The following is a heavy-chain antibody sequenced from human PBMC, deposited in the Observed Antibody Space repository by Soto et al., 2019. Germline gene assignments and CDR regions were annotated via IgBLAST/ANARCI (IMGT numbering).Heavy chain of an antibody. J-gene: IGHJ3*01. CDR1: GFSLTRSEVG. Sequence: QITLKESGAPLVKPTQTLTLTCTFAGFSLTRSEVGVGWIRQPPGKALEWLALIYGDDEKLYSPSLKTRLTITRNTSENQVVLTMTNMDPVDTATYYCAQAKWELLRAFEVWGQGTMVTVSS. CDR2: IYGDDEK. CDR3: AQAKWELLRAFEV. D-gene: IGHD1-26*01. V-gene: IGHV2-5*02.